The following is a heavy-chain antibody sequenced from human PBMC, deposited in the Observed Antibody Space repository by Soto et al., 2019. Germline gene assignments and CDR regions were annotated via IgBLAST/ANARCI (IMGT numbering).Heavy chain of an antibody. CDR1: GFTFSSYS. V-gene: IGHV3-21*01. J-gene: IGHJ4*02. CDR3: ARDQQLGYYFDY. D-gene: IGHD6-13*01. Sequence: GGSLRLSCAASGFTFSSYSMNWVRQAPGKGLEWVSSISSSSSYIHYADSVKGRFTISRDNAKNSLYLQMNSLRAEDTAVYYCARDQQLGYYFDYWGQGTLVTVSS. CDR2: ISSSSSYI.